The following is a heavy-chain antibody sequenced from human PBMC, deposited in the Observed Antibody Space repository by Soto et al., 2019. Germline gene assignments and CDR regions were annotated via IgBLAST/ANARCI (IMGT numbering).Heavy chain of an antibody. V-gene: IGHV4-31*03. D-gene: IGHD3-9*01. CDR1: GGSISSGGYY. Sequence: PSETLSLTCTVSGGSISSGGYYWSWIRQHPGKGLEWIGYIYYSGSTYYNPSLKSRVTISVDTSKNQFSLKLSSVTAADAAVYFRARDPLNRPYNDILTSPYWGQGTLVTVSS. CDR3: ARDPLNRPYNDILTSPY. J-gene: IGHJ4*02. CDR2: IYYSGST.